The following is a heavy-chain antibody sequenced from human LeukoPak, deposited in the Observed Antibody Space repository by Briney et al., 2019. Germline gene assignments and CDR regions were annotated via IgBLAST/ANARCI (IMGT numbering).Heavy chain of an antibody. V-gene: IGHV3-7*01. CDR2: IKQDGREK. D-gene: IGHD1-26*01. CDR1: GFTFNRYY. Sequence: PGGSLRLSCAASGFTFNRYYMSWVRQDPGKGLEWVADIKQDGREKYYVDSVKGRFTISRDNTKNSLYLQMNSLRAGDTAVYYCVREGGEYLSGPFVYWGRGTLVTVPS. CDR3: VREGGEYLSGPFVY. J-gene: IGHJ4*02.